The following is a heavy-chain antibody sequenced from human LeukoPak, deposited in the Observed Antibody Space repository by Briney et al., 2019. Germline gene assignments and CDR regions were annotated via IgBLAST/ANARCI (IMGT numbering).Heavy chain of an antibody. J-gene: IGHJ6*03. Sequence: ASVKVSCKASGYTFTGYYMHWVRQAPGQGLEWMGWINPNSGGTNYAQKFQGRVTMTRDTSISTAYMELSRLRSDDTAVYYCARGPLTYYYGSGSYYPDYMDVWGKGTTVTISS. CDR3: ARGPLTYYYGSGSYYPDYMDV. D-gene: IGHD3-10*01. CDR2: INPNSGGT. V-gene: IGHV1-2*02. CDR1: GYTFTGYY.